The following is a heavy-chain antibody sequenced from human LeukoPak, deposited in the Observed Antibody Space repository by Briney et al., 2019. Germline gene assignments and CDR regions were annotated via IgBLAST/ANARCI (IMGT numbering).Heavy chain of an antibody. CDR1: GFTFSSYA. CDR2: ISYDGSNK. Sequence: GGSLRLSCAASGFTFSSYAMHWVRQAPGKGLEWVAVISYDGSNKYYADSVKGQFTISRDNSKNTLYLQMNSLRAEDTAVYYCARDPFDYWGQGTLVTVSS. CDR3: ARDPFDY. J-gene: IGHJ4*02. V-gene: IGHV3-30*04.